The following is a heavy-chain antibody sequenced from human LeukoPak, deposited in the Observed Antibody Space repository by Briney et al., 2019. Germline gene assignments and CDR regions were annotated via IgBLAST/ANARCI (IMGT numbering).Heavy chain of an antibody. CDR2: IYSGGST. D-gene: IGHD5-12*01. J-gene: IGHJ4*02. CDR1: GFTVSSNY. Sequence: GGSLRLSCAASGFTVSSNYMSWVRQAPGKGLEWVSVIYSGGSTYYVDSVKGRFTIFRDNSKNTLYLQMNSLRAEDTAVYYCARLSDLSGYVGAFDYWGQGTLVTVSS. CDR3: ARLSDLSGYVGAFDY. V-gene: IGHV3-53*01.